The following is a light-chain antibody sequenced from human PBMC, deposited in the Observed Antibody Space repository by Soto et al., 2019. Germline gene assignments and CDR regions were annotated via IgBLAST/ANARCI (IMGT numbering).Light chain of an antibody. V-gene: IGKV3-11*01. CDR1: HSVTTH. Sequence: EIVLTQSPDTLSLSPGERATLSCWASHSVTTHLAWFQQRPGQTPRLLIYDASNRATGIPARFSGSGSGTDFTLTISSLEPEDFAVYYCQQRMNWPLTFGQGTRLEIK. CDR3: QQRMNWPLT. CDR2: DAS. J-gene: IGKJ5*01.